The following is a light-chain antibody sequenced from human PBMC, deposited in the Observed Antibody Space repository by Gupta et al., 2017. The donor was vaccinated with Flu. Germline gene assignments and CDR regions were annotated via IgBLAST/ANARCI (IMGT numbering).Light chain of an antibody. CDR2: AAS. Sequence: DIQLTQSPSFLSASVGDRVTITCRASQGISSYLAWYQQKPGKAPKLLIYAASTLQRGVRSRFSGSGDGTEFNLTISSRQPEDFEAYYCQQRNSDQGYFTFGGGTKVEIK. CDR3: QQRNSDQGYFT. V-gene: IGKV1-9*01. J-gene: IGKJ4*01. CDR1: QGISSY.